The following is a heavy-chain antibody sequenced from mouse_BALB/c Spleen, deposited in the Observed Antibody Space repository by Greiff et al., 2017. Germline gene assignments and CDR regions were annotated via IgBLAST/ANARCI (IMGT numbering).Heavy chain of an antibody. CDR2: IDPANGNT. Sequence: VHVKQSGAELVKPGASVKLSCTASGFNIKDTYMHWVKQRPEQGLEWIGRIDPANGNTKYDPKFQGKATITADTSSNTAYLQLSSLTSEDTAVYYCASGYYGSSYVFDYWGQGTTLTVSS. CDR3: ASGYYGSSYVFDY. J-gene: IGHJ2*01. D-gene: IGHD1-1*01. V-gene: IGHV14-3*02. CDR1: GFNIKDTY.